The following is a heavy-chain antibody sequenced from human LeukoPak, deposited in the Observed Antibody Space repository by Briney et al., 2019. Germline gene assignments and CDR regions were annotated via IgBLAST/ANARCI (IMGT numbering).Heavy chain of an antibody. CDR1: GFSFDDFT. CDR2: ISWHGETI. CDR3: AKDPGVGDYFDH. V-gene: IGHV3-43*01. Sequence: PGGSLRLSCAASGFSFDDFTMHWVRQGPGKGVECVPSISWHGETISYGDSVKGRFSVSRDNNKNSLYLQMDSLKTEDTAVYFCAKDPGVGDYFDHWGQGTLVTVSS. D-gene: IGHD3-10*01. J-gene: IGHJ4*02.